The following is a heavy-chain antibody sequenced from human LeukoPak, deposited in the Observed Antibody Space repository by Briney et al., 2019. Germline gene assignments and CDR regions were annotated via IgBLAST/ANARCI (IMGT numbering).Heavy chain of an antibody. D-gene: IGHD3-10*01. V-gene: IGHV4-59*02. Sequence: PSETLSLTCSVSGDSVTSHGWSCVRQPPGKGLEWIGYVYASGINSDNCNPSLKSRVTISVDTSRNQFSLRLNSVTAADTAIYYCARDKSGSLDFWGQGTLVTVSS. CDR3: ARDKSGSLDF. CDR2: VYASGIN. CDR1: GDSVTSHG. J-gene: IGHJ4*02.